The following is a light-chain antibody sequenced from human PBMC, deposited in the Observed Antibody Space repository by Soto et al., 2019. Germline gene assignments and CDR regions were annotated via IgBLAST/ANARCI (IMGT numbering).Light chain of an antibody. CDR2: DVS. CDR1: GSDIGTFNR. J-gene: IGLJ1*01. V-gene: IGLV2-18*02. CDR3: SSYTSISTYV. Sequence: QSVLTQPPSVSGSPGQSVAISCTGTGSDIGTFNRVSWYQQSPGTAPKLIIYDVSDRPSGVPDRFSGSKSGNTASLTISGLQAEDEADYYCSSYTSISTYVFGTGTQLTVL.